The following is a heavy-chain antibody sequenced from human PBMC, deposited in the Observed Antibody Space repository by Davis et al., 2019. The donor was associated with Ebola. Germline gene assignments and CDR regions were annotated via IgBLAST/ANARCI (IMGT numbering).Heavy chain of an antibody. CDR3: ARGLVLGRFTGSGWFDP. V-gene: IGHV4-31*03. Sequence: MPSETLSLTCTVSGGSISSGGYYWSWIRQHPRKGLEWIGYIYYSGSTYYNPSLKRRVTISVDTSKNQFSLKLSSVTAADTAVYYCARGLVLGRFTGSGWFDPWGQGTLVTVSS. D-gene: IGHD3-3*02. CDR1: GGSISSGGYY. J-gene: IGHJ5*02. CDR2: IYYSGST.